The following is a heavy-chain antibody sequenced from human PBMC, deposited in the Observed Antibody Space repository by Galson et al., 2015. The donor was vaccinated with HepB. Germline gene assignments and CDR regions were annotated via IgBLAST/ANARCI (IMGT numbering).Heavy chain of an antibody. J-gene: IGHJ6*02. CDR1: GDSVSSNSAA. CDR2: TYYRSKWYN. D-gene: IGHD6-19*01. Sequence: CAISGDSVSSNSAAWNWIRQSPSRGLEWLGRTYYRSKWYNDYAVSVKSRITINPDTSKNQFSLQLNPVTPEDTAVYYCARDHLGPLRNSGWRRHYYYYGMDVWGQGTTVTVSS. V-gene: IGHV6-1*01. CDR3: ARDHLGPLRNSGWRRHYYYYGMDV.